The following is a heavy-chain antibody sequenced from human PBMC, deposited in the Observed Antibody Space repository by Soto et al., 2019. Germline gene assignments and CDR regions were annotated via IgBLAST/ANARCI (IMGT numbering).Heavy chain of an antibody. Sequence: GGSLRLSCAAPWFTFCSYALSWVRQAPGKGLEWVSAISGSGGSTYYADSVKGRFTISRDNSKNTLYLQMNSLRAEDTAVYYCAKVHYGDYSNFDYWGQGTLVTVSS. D-gene: IGHD4-17*01. J-gene: IGHJ4*02. CDR1: WFTFCSYA. CDR3: AKVHYGDYSNFDY. V-gene: IGHV3-23*01. CDR2: ISGSGGST.